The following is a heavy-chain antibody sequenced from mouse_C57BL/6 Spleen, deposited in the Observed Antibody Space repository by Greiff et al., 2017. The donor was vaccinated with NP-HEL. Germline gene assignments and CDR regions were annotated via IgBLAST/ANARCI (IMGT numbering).Heavy chain of an antibody. CDR2: IDPETGGT. V-gene: IGHV1-15*01. J-gene: IGHJ1*03. CDR1: GYTFTDYE. Sequence: QVQLQQSGAELVRPGASVTLSCKASGYTFTDYEMHWVKQTPVHGLEWIGAIDPETGGTAYNQKFKGKAILTADKSSSTAYMELRSLTSEDSAVYYWTRPLLAYWYLDVGGTGTTVTVSS. D-gene: IGHD2-1*01. CDR3: TRPLLAYWYLDV.